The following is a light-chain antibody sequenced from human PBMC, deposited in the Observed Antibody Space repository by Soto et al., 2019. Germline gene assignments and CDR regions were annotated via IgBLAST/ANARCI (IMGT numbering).Light chain of an antibody. CDR2: RAT. CDR1: QIINTW. J-gene: IGKJ3*01. V-gene: IGKV1-5*03. Sequence: DIQMTQSPSSLSASVGDRVTITCRASQIINTWLAWYQQKPAKAPKLLIYRATNLVNGVPSRFSGSGSGTECTLTISSLQPDDFSIYYCQQYETYAGTFGPGTKVDL. CDR3: QQYETYAGT.